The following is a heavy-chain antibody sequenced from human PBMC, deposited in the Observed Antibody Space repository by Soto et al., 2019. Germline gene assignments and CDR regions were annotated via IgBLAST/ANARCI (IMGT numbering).Heavy chain of an antibody. CDR1: GGFISSNSYY. D-gene: IGHD2-15*01. V-gene: IGHV4-39*01. CDR3: ARHTPAISISDH. Sequence: SETLYLTCTGSGGFISSNSYYWGWIRQPPGKGLEWIGSIYYSGSTYYNPSLKSRVTISVDTSKNQFSLKLSSVTAADTAVYYCARHTPAISISDHWGQGTLVTVS. J-gene: IGHJ4*02. CDR2: IYYSGST.